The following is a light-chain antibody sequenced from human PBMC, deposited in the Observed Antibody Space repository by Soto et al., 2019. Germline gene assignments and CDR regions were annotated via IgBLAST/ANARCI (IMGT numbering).Light chain of an antibody. V-gene: IGLV2-14*01. Sequence: QSVLTQPASVSGSPGQSITISWAGTSSDVGAYTSVSWYQHHPDKAPKVMIYEVNKRPSGVSLRFSGSKSGNTASLTISGLQADDEANYYCSSHISQNRRYVFGTGPKAIV. CDR2: EVN. J-gene: IGLJ1*01. CDR1: SSDVGAYTS. CDR3: SSHISQNRRYV.